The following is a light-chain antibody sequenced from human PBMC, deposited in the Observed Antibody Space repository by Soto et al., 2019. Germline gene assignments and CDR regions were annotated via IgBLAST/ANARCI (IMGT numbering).Light chain of an antibody. J-gene: IGLJ1*01. Sequence: QSVLTQPASVSESPGQSITISCTGTSSDVGSYKFVSWYQQHPGKAPKLIVYEGSKRPSGVSNRFSGSKSGNTASLTISGLQADDEADYYCSAYTSSSTPYVFGSGTKVTAL. CDR2: EGS. CDR1: SSDVGSYKF. V-gene: IGLV2-14*02. CDR3: SAYTSSSTPYV.